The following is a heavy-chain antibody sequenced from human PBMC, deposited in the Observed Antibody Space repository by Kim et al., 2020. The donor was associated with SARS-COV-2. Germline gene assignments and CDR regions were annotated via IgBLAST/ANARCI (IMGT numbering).Heavy chain of an antibody. CDR1: GFTFSSYA. D-gene: IGHD2-15*01. J-gene: IGHJ6*02. CDR3: AKDRCSGGSCYRPYYYYYYGMDV. Sequence: GGSLRLSCAASGFTFSSYAMSWVRQAPGKGLEWVSAISGSGGSTYYADSVKGRFTISRDNSKNTLYLQMNSLRAEDTAVYYCAKDRCSGGSCYRPYYYYYYGMDVWGQGTTVTVSS. V-gene: IGHV3-23*01. CDR2: ISGSGGST.